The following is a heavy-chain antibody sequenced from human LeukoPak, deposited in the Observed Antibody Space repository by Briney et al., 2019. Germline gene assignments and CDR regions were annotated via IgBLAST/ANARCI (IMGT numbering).Heavy chain of an antibody. CDR1: GFTFSSYA. CDR3: AKAVYSSGWYYFDY. CDR2: ISGSGGST. J-gene: IGHJ4*02. Sequence: GGSLRLSWAASGFTFSSYAMSWARQAPGKGLEWVSAISGSGGSTYYAESVKGRFTISRDNSKNTLYLQMNSLRAEDTAVYYCAKAVYSSGWYYFDYWGQGTLVTVSS. D-gene: IGHD6-19*01. V-gene: IGHV3-23*01.